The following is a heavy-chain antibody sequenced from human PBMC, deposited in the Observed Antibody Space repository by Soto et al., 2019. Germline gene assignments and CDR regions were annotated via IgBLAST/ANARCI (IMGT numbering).Heavy chain of an antibody. CDR3: ARSGGYCSGGSCYSYYYMDV. D-gene: IGHD2-15*01. J-gene: IGHJ6*03. V-gene: IGHV3-21*01. CDR1: GFTFSSYS. CDR2: ISSSSSYI. Sequence: EVQLVESGGGLVKPGGSLRLSCAASGFTFSSYSMNWVRQAPGKGLEWVSSISSSSSYIYYADSVKGRFTISRDNAKNSLYLQMNSLRDEETAVYYCARSGGYCSGGSCYSYYYMDVWGKGTTVTVSS.